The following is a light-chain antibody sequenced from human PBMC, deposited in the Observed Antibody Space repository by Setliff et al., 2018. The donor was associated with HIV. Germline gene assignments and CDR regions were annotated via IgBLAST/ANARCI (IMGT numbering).Light chain of an antibody. V-gene: IGLV1-44*01. Sequence: QSVLTQPPSASGTPGQRVTISCSGSSSNIRTNTVHWYQHLPGTAPKLLIYNTNKRPSGVPDRFSGSKSGTSASLAISGLHSEDEADYYCAAWHDSLTGYVFGTGTKVTVL. CDR2: NTN. CDR1: SSNIRTNT. J-gene: IGLJ1*01. CDR3: AAWHDSLTGYV.